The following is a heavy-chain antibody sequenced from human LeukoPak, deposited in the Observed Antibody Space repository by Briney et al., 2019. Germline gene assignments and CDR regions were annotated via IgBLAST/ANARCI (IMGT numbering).Heavy chain of an antibody. J-gene: IGHJ4*02. CDR1: GYTFTSYY. CDR3: ALSSGYFRSFDY. CDR2: INPSGGRT. Sequence: ASVKVSCKASGYTFTSYYMHWVRQAPGQGLEWRGVINPSGGRTSYAQKFQGRVTMTRHMSTTTVYMDLSSLRSEDTAVYYCALSSGYFRSFDYWGQGTLVTVSS. D-gene: IGHD3-22*01. V-gene: IGHV1-46*01.